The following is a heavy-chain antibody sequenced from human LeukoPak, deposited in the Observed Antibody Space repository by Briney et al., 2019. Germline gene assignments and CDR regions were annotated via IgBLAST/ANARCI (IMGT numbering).Heavy chain of an antibody. CDR3: AKDIGRGLSGYYSYMDV. Sequence: GRSLRLSCAASGFTFEDYAMHWVRQAPGKGLEWVSGISWNSGSIGYADSVKGRFTISRDNAKNSLYLQMNSLRAEDMALYYCAKDIGRGLSGYYSYMDVWGKGTTVTVSS. CDR2: ISWNSGSI. V-gene: IGHV3-9*03. D-gene: IGHD3-22*01. CDR1: GFTFEDYA. J-gene: IGHJ6*03.